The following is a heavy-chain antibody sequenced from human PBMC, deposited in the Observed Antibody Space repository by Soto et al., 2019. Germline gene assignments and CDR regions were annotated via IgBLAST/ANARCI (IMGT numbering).Heavy chain of an antibody. V-gene: IGHV3-21*01. CDR2: ISSNSAYI. D-gene: IGHD6-13*01. CDR3: TRDASRDSSARGWFDP. CDR1: GFTFRSFT. Sequence: PGGSLRLSFAASGFTFRSFTMNWVRRAPGKGLEWVSTISSNSAYIYYTDALRGRFTISRDNAKNSLHLQMNSLRAEDTAVYYCTRDASRDSSARGWFDPWGPGTLVTVSS. J-gene: IGHJ5*02.